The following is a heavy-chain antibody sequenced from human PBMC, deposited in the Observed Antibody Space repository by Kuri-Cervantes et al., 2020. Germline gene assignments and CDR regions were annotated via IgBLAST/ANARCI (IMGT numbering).Heavy chain of an antibody. V-gene: IGHV1-46*01. J-gene: IGHJ3*02. Sequence: ASVKVSCKASGHTFRNYVMHWVRQAPGQGLEWMGIINPSGGSTSYAQKFQGRVTMTRDTSTSTVYMELSSLRSEDTAVCYCARRVAGGAFGIWGQGTMVTVSS. CDR1: GHTFRNYV. CDR3: ARRVAGGAFGI. D-gene: IGHD6-19*01. CDR2: INPSGGST.